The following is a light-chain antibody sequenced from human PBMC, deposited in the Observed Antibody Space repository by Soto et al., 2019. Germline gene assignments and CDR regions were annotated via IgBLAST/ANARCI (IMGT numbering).Light chain of an antibody. J-gene: IGLJ3*02. CDR3: AAWDDSLNAWA. Sequence: QLVLTQPPSASGTPEQRVSISCSGSTSNIGRNTVKWYRQLPGTAPKLLIGSSDQRPSGVPDRVSGSQSGTSASLAISGLQSEDEADYICAAWDDSLNAWAFGGGTKVTVL. CDR2: SSD. CDR1: TSNIGRNT. V-gene: IGLV1-44*01.